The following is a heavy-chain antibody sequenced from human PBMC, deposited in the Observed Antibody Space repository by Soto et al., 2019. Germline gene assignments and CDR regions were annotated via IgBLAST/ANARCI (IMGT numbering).Heavy chain of an antibody. Sequence: ASVKVSCKVSGYTLTELSMHWVRQAPGKGLEWMGGFDPEDGETIYAQKFQGRFTMTEDTSTDTAYMELSSLRSEDTAVYYCAIPVRPGYSSGWYPHWGQGTLVTVPQ. CDR1: GYTLTELS. V-gene: IGHV1-24*01. CDR2: FDPEDGET. J-gene: IGHJ4*02. CDR3: AIPVRPGYSSGWYPH. D-gene: IGHD6-19*01.